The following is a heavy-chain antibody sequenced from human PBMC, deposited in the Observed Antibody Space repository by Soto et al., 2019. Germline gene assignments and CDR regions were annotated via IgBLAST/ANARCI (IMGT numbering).Heavy chain of an antibody. Sequence: SETLSLTCNVSGGSIDRSNYYWDWLRQPPGKGLEWIGTTYYNGNAYYNPSLRSRFSMSVDTSKNQFSLKLISVTAADSAVYYCARHFVAVVIKGWGYWGQGKLVTVSS. J-gene: IGHJ4*02. CDR1: GGSIDRSNYY. V-gene: IGHV4-39*01. CDR2: TYYNGNA. CDR3: ARHFVAVVIKGWGY. D-gene: IGHD3-10*01.